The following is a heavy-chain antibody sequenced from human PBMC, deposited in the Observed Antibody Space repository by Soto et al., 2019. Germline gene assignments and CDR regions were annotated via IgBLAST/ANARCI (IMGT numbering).Heavy chain of an antibody. CDR3: ASGSSSWYSAAFDI. CDR1: GGTFSSYT. Sequence: QVQLVQSGAEVKKPGSSVKVSCKASGGTFSSYTISWVRQAPGQGLEWMGRIIPILGIANYAQKFQGRVTITADKSTSTDYMELSSLRSEDTAVYYCASGSSSWYSAAFDIWGQGTMVTVSS. J-gene: IGHJ3*02. CDR2: IIPILGIA. D-gene: IGHD6-13*01. V-gene: IGHV1-69*02.